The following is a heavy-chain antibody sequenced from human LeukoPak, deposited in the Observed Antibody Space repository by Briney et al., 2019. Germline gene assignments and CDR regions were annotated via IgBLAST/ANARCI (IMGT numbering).Heavy chain of an antibody. CDR2: INHSGST. D-gene: IGHD6-19*01. CDR1: GGSISGHY. CDR3: AREPRRQWLVIGWFDP. J-gene: IGHJ5*02. Sequence: SETLSLTCAVYGGSISGHYWSWIRQPPGKGLEWIGEINHSGSTNYNPSLKSRVTISVDTSKNQFSLKLSSVTAADTAVYYCAREPRRQWLVIGWFDPWGQGTLVTVSS. V-gene: IGHV4-34*01.